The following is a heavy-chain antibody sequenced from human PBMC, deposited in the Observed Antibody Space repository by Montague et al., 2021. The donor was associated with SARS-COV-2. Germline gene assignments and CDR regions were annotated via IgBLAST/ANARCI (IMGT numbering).Heavy chain of an antibody. CDR2: IGSSSSYI. V-gene: IGHV3-21*01. CDR3: AREAAPQYCAGGSCYQPEAF. D-gene: IGHD2-15*01. Sequence: SLRFSCAASGFTFSSFSMNWVRQAPGKGLEWVAIIGSSSSYIYYADSVKGRFTISRDNAKNSLYLQMNSLRGDDTAIYYCAREAAPQYCAGGSCYQPEAFWGQGTQVTLSP. CDR1: GFTFSSFS. J-gene: IGHJ4*02.